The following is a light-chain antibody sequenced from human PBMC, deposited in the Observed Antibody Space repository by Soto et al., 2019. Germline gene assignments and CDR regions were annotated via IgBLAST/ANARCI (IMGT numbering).Light chain of an antibody. CDR3: SSYTTGSTLV. CDR1: SSDIGGYNS. V-gene: IGLV2-14*01. CDR2: AVS. J-gene: IGLJ2*01. Sequence: SVLTQPASVSGSPGQSITISCTGTSSDIGGYNSVSWYQQHPGKAPKLVIYAVSNRPSGVSSRFSGSKSGNTASLTMSGLQAEDEATYYCSSYTTGSTLVFTGAT.